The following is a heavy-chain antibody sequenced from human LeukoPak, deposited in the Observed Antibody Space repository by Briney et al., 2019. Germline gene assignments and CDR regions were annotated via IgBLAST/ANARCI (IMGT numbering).Heavy chain of an antibody. J-gene: IGHJ3*02. D-gene: IGHD3-3*01. V-gene: IGHV4-39*07. CDR3: ARDPPTYDFWNPDAFDI. CDR2: INHSGST. CDR1: GGSISSSSDY. Sequence: SETLSLTCTVSGGSISSSSDYWSWIRQPPGKGLEWIGEINHSGSTNYNPSLKSRVTISVDTSKNQFSLKLSSVTAADTAVYYCARDPPTYDFWNPDAFDIWGQGTMVTVSS.